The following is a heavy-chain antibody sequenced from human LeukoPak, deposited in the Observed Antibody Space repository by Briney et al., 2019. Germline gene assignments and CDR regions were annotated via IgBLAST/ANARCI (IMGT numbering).Heavy chain of an antibody. D-gene: IGHD6-13*01. Sequence: ASVKVSCKASGYTFTSYDINWVRQATGQGLEWMGWMNPNSGNTGNAQKFQGRVTMTRNTSISTAYMELSSLRSEDTAVYYCARGQENSSSWYVYGYWGQGTLVTVSS. V-gene: IGHV1-8*01. J-gene: IGHJ4*02. CDR2: MNPNSGNT. CDR1: GYTFTSYD. CDR3: ARGQENSSSWYVYGY.